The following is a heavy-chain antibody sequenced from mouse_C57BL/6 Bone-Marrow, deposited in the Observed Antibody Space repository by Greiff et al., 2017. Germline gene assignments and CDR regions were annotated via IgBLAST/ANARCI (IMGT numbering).Heavy chain of an antibody. J-gene: IGHJ2*01. Sequence: QVQLQQPGAELVKPGASVTMSCKASGYTFTSYWLTWVTQRPGQGLEWIGDIYPGSGSTNYHEKFKSKATLTVDTSSSTAYMPRSSLTSDDSAVFYCARDYGYDGYWGQGTTLTVSS. CDR1: GYTFTSYW. D-gene: IGHD2-2*01. CDR2: IYPGSGST. CDR3: ARDYGYDGY. V-gene: IGHV1-55*01.